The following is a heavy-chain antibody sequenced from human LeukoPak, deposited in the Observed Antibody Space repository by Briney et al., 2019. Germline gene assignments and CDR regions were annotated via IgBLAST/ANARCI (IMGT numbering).Heavy chain of an antibody. J-gene: IGHJ4*02. V-gene: IGHV4-38-2*02. Sequence: PSETLSLTCNVSGFSISSGYYWGWIRQPPGKGLEWIGCIYHSGTTYYNPSLKSRVTISVDTSKNHFSLNLTSVTAADTAVYYCASLTGQGIAAADWGQGTLVTVSS. CDR1: GFSISSGYY. CDR3: ASLTGQGIAAAD. D-gene: IGHD6-13*01. CDR2: IYHSGTT.